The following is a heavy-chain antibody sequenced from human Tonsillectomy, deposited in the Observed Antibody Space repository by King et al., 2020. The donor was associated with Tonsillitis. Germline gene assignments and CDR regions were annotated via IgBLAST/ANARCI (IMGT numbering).Heavy chain of an antibody. V-gene: IGHV1-2*06. D-gene: IGHD2-8*02. CDR1: GYSFTGYS. CDR3: ARDTGGWRAFDY. J-gene: IGHJ4*02. CDR2: INPDSGAA. Sequence: VQLVESGADVKKPGASLKVSCQASGYSFTGYSIHWVRQAPGQGLDWMGRINPDSGAADYALRFEDRVTMTTDTSLRTAYLELSRLRSDDTATYFCARDTGGWRAFDYWGQGTLVTVSS.